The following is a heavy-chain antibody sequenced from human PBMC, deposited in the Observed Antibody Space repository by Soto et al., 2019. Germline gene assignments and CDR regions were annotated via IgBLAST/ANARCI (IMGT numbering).Heavy chain of an antibody. J-gene: IGHJ6*03. CDR3: ARDVVDAYFYYHYMDV. CDR1: GFTFSSYS. CDR2: IISGSGPI. D-gene: IGHD3-10*01. V-gene: IGHV3-48*01. Sequence: EVQLVESGGGLVQPGGSLRLSCAASGFTFSSYSMNWVRQAPGKGLEWVSYIISGSGPIYYADSVKGRFTVSRDNAKNSLFLQMNSLRAEDTAVYYCARDVVDAYFYYHYMDVWGKGTTVTVS.